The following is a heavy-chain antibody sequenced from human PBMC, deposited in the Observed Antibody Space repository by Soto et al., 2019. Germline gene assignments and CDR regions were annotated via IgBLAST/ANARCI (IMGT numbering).Heavy chain of an antibody. V-gene: IGHV4-30-2*01. J-gene: IGHJ4*02. CDR3: ARAPGSRWFGELGYYFDY. Sequence: SETLSLTCAGSGGSISSGGYSWSWIRQAPGKGLEWIGYIYHSGSTYYNPSLKSRVTISVDRSKNQFSLKLSSVTAADTAVYYCARAPGSRWFGELGYYFDYWGQGTLVTVSS. D-gene: IGHD3-10*01. CDR1: GGSISSGGYS. CDR2: IYHSGST.